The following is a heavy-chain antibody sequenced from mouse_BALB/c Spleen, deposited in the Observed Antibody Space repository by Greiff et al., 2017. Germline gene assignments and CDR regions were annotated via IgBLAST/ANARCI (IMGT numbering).Heavy chain of an antibody. CDR1: GFTFSSYA. CDR3: ARQGDGNAMDY. V-gene: IGHV5-9-3*01. J-gene: IGHJ4*01. Sequence: EVQLVESGGGLVKPGGSLKLSCAASGFTFSSYAMSWVRQTPEKRLEWVATISSGGSYTYYPDSVKGRFTISRDNAKNTLYLQMSSLRSEDTAMYYCARQGDGNAMDYWGQGTSVTVSS. CDR2: ISSGGSYT. D-gene: IGHD2-1*01.